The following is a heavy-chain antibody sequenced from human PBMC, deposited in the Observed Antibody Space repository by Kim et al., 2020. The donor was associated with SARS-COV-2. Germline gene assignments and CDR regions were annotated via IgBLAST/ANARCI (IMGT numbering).Heavy chain of an antibody. CDR3: AKDAPGSSWYFSIEYFQH. V-gene: IGHV3-23*01. J-gene: IGHJ1*01. D-gene: IGHD6-13*01. CDR2: ISGSGGST. CDR1: GFTFSSYA. Sequence: GGSLRLSCAASGFTFSSYAMSWVRQAPGKGLEWVSAISGSGGSTYYADSVKGRFTISRDNSKNTLYLQMNSLRAEDTAVYYCAKDAPGSSWYFSIEYFQHWGQGTLVTVSS.